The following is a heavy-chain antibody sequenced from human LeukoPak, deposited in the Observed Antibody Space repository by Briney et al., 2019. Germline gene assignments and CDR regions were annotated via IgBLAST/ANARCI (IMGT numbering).Heavy chain of an antibody. J-gene: IGHJ4*02. CDR3: ARVVRSGWYGY. Sequence: KASETLSLTCTVSGGSISTSNYYWGWIRQPPGKGLEWIGNIFYSGSTYYSPSLKSRVTISVDTSKNQFSLKLSSVTAADTAVYYCARVVRSGWYGYWGQGTLVTVSS. D-gene: IGHD6-19*01. CDR2: IFYSGST. V-gene: IGHV4-39*07. CDR1: GGSISTSNYY.